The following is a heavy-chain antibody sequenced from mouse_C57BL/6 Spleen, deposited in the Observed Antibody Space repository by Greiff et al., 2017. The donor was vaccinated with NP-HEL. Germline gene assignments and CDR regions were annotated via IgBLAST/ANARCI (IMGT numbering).Heavy chain of an antibody. D-gene: IGHD2-2*01. Sequence: QVQLQQSGTELVKPGASVKLSCKASGYTFTSYWMHWVKQRPGQGLEWIGNINPSNGGTNYNEKFKSKATLTVDKSSSTAYMQLSSLTSEDAAVYYCARKGVTRAWFAYWGQGTLVTVSA. V-gene: IGHV1-53*01. CDR3: ARKGVTRAWFAY. J-gene: IGHJ3*01. CDR1: GYTFTSYW. CDR2: INPSNGGT.